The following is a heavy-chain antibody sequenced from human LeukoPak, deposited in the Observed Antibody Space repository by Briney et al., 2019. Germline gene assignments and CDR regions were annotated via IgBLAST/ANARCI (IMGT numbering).Heavy chain of an antibody. Sequence: GGSLRLSCAASGFTFSDYYVSWIRQAPGKGLEWVSYISSSGSTIYYADSVKGRFTISRDNAKNSLYLQMNSLRAEDTAVYYCARTGNWYYYYMDVWGKGTTVTVSS. D-gene: IGHD1-20*01. CDR3: ARTGNWYYYYMDV. J-gene: IGHJ6*03. V-gene: IGHV3-11*01. CDR2: ISSSGSTI. CDR1: GFTFSDYY.